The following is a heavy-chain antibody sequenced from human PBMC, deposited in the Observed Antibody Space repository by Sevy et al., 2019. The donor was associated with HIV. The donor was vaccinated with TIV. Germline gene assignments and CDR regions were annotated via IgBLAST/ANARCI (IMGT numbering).Heavy chain of an antibody. J-gene: IGHJ4*02. CDR1: GFTFSSYA. CDR2: ISYDGSKK. D-gene: IGHD2-21*02. Sequence: GGSLRLSCAASGFTFSSYALLWVRQAPGKGLEWVSLISYDGSKKYYSDSVKGRLAISRNESKTTLFLQMNSLRSEDTAIYYCARVGVSYCTDDCYHRFDYWGRGTLVTVSS. CDR3: ARVGVSYCTDDCYHRFDY. V-gene: IGHV3-30*09.